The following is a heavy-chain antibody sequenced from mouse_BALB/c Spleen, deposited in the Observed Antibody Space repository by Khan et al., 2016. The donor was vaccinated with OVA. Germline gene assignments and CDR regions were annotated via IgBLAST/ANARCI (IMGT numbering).Heavy chain of an antibody. CDR2: VSSGGSYT. J-gene: IGHJ3*01. CDR1: GFTFSNYG. CDR3: TSLAYYYDSEEFAY. D-gene: IGHD1-1*01. Sequence: EVQLVESGGDLVKPGGSLKLSCAASGFTFSNYGMSWVRQTPDKRLVWVATVSSGGSYTYYPDSVKGRFTISRDNAKNTLYLQMSSLKSEDTAMFCCTSLAYYYDSEEFAYWGQGTLVTVSA. V-gene: IGHV5-6*01.